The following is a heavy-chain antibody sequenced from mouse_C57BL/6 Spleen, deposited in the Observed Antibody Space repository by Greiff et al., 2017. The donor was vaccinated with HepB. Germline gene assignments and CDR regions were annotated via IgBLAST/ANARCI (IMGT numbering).Heavy chain of an antibody. CDR1: GYAFSSYW. CDR2: IYPGDGDT. CDR3: ARDTTVVATRYFDV. J-gene: IGHJ1*03. Sequence: QVQLQQPGAELVKPGASVKISCKASGYAFSSYWMNWVKQRPGKGLEWIGQIYPGDGDTNYNGKFKGKATLTADKSSSTAYMQLSSLTSEDSAVYFCARDTTVVATRYFDVWGTGTTVTVSS. V-gene: IGHV1-80*01. D-gene: IGHD1-1*01.